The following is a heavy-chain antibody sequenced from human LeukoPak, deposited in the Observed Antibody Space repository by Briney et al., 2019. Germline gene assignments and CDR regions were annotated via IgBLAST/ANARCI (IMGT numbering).Heavy chain of an antibody. V-gene: IGHV4-39*01. Sequence: SETLSLTCTVSGCSFTGNNYYWVWIRQPPGKGLEWIGSIYYSGSTYYNPSLKSRVTISVDTSKNQFSLKLSSVTAADTAVYYCLAYYNVISGYYYFDYWGQGTLVTVSS. CDR2: IYYSGST. D-gene: IGHD3-22*01. CDR3: LAYYNVISGYYYFDY. J-gene: IGHJ4*02. CDR1: GCSFTGNNYY.